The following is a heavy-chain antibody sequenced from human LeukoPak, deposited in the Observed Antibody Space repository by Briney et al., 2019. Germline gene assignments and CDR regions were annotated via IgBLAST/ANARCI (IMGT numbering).Heavy chain of an antibody. Sequence: SVKVSCKASGGTFSSYAISWVRQAPGQGLEWMGGIIPIFGTANYAQKFQGRVTITADESTSTAYMELSSLRSEDTAVYYCARGGPSGEFVFDYWGQGTLVTVSS. CDR2: IIPIFGTA. CDR1: GGTFSSYA. D-gene: IGHD3-10*01. J-gene: IGHJ4*02. V-gene: IGHV1-69*01. CDR3: ARGGPSGEFVFDY.